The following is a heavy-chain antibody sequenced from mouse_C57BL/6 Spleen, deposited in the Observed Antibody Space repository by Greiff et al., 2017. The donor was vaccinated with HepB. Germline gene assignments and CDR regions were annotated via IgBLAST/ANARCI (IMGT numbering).Heavy chain of an antibody. CDR2: ISDGGSYT. CDR1: GFTFSSYA. V-gene: IGHV5-4*01. CDR3: ARESYGGFDY. D-gene: IGHD1-1*02. J-gene: IGHJ2*01. Sequence: EVKLMESGGGLVKPGGSLKLSCAASGFTFSSYAMSWVRQTPEKRLEWVATISDGGSYTYYPDNVKGRFTISRDNAKNNLYLQMSHLKSEDTAMYYCARESYGGFDYWGQGTTLTVSS.